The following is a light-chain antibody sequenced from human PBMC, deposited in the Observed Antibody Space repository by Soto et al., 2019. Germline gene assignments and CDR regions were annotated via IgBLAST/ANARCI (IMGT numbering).Light chain of an antibody. V-gene: IGKV1-39*01. CDR2: DAS. CDR3: QQSYMDPIT. CDR1: QSISTY. Sequence: DIQMTQSPSSLSASVGNRVTITCRASQSISTYLNWYQKKPGKAPNFLIYDASRLQSGVPSRFSGSGGGTDFTLSISSVQPEDFATYFCQQSYMDPITFGQGTRLEI. J-gene: IGKJ5*01.